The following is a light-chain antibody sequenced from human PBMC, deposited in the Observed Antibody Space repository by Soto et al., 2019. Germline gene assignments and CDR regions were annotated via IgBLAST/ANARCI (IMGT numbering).Light chain of an antibody. CDR1: QSLLHRNVYNY. CDR3: MQALQTSFT. V-gene: IGKV2-28*01. J-gene: IGKJ3*01. Sequence: DIVMTQSPLSLSVTPGEPSSISCRCSQSLLHRNVYNYLDWYLQKPGQSPQLLISLGSNRASGVPDRFSGSGSGTDFTLKISRVEAEDVGVYYCMQALQTSFTFCPGTKVDIK. CDR2: LGS.